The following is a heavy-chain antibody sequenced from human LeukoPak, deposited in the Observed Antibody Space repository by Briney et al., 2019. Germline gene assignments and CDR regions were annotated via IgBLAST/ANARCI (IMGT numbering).Heavy chain of an antibody. Sequence: SVKVSCKASGGTFSSYAISWVRQAPGQGLEWMGGIIPIFGTANYAQKFQGRVTITADESTSTAYMELSSLRSEDTAVYYCARDSFAAATTVTPLDYWGKGPLVTVSS. J-gene: IGHJ4*02. CDR1: GGTFSSYA. D-gene: IGHD4-17*01. CDR2: IIPIFGTA. V-gene: IGHV1-69*13. CDR3: ARDSFAAATTVTPLDY.